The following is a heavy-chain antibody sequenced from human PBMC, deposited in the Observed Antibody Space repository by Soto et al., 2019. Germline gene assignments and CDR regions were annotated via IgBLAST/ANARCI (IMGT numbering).Heavy chain of an antibody. Sequence: ASVKVSCKASGYTFTSYGISWVRQAPGQGLEWMGWISGYNANTNYAQKLQARVTMTTDTSTNTAYMELRSLRSDDTAVYFCARAAREAVFRGAFNYRGQGTLVTVSS. D-gene: IGHD2-15*01. V-gene: IGHV1-18*01. J-gene: IGHJ4*02. CDR2: ISGYNANT. CDR1: GYTFTSYG. CDR3: ARAAREAVFRGAFNY.